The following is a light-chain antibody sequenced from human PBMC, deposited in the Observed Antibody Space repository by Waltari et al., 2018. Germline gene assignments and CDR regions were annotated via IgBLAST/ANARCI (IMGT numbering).Light chain of an antibody. CDR3: NTYTTRCTWV. V-gene: IGLV2-14*03. J-gene: IGLJ3*02. CDR2: DVN. Sequence: QSALTQPASVSGSPGQSIIIFCTGISSDVGGNNHVSWFLHHPGKAPKLMIHDVNERPPAPSCTLSASMSANTASLRISGLQTGDDAVYYWNTYTTRCTWVFGPGTRLNVL. CDR1: SSDVGGNNH.